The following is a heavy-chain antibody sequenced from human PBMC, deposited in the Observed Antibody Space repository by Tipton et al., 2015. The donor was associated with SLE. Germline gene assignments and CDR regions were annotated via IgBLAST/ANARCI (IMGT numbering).Heavy chain of an antibody. J-gene: IGHJ6*03. CDR2: IYYSGST. D-gene: IGHD6-6*01. V-gene: IGHV4-59*01. CDR1: GGPTSSYY. Sequence: LRLSCTVSGGPTSSYYWSWIRQPPGKGLEWIGYIYYSGSTNYNPSLKSRVTISVDTSKNQFSLKLSSVTAADTAVYYCARGSSSSSYYYYYMDVWGKGTTVTVSS. CDR3: ARGSSSSSYYYYYMDV.